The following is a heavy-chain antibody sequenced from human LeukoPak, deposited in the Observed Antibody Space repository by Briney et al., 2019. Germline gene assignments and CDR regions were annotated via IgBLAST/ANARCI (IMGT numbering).Heavy chain of an antibody. D-gene: IGHD2-15*01. V-gene: IGHV5-51*01. CDR3: ARRGYCSGGSCYYGYNWFDP. CDR2: IYPGSSET. J-gene: IGHJ5*02. CDR1: GYIFITHW. Sequence: GESLKISCKGSGYIFITHWIGWVRQMPGKGLEWMGIIYPGSSETTYSPSFQGQVTISADKSISTAYLQWSSLKASDTAMYYCARRGYCSGGSCYYGYNWFDPWGQGTLVTVSS.